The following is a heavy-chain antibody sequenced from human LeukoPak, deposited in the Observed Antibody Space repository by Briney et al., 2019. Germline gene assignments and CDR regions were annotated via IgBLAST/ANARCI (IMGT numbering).Heavy chain of an antibody. J-gene: IGHJ4*02. V-gene: IGHV3-53*04. Sequence: GGPRRLSCAASGFSVGSNYMNWVRQAPGKGLECVSVIFSRGSTYYADSVKGRFTISRHNSENTLYLQMNSLRVEDTAVYYCTSSSPTSYSDYWGQGTLVTVSS. CDR3: TSSSPTSYSDY. CDR2: IFSRGST. CDR1: GFSVGSNY. D-gene: IGHD6-13*01.